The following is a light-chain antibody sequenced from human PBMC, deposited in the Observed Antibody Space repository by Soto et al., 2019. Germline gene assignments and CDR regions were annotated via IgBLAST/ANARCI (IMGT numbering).Light chain of an antibody. V-gene: IGLV2-8*01. J-gene: IGLJ1*01. CDR2: EVS. CDR1: SSDVGGYNY. CDR3: SSYAGSNRV. Sequence: QSALTQPPSASGSPGQSVTISCTGTSSDVGGYNYVSWYQQHPGKAPKLMIYEVSERPSGVPDRFSGSKSGNTASLTVSGLQAEDEAAYYCSSYAGSNRVFGPGTKLTVL.